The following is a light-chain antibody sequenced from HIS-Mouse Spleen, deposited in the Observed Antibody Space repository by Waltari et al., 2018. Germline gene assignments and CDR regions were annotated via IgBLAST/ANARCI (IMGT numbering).Light chain of an antibody. CDR2: KAS. V-gene: IGKV1-5*03. Sequence: DIQMNQSPSTLSSSVGDRFTITCRASQSISSWLAWYQQKPGKAPKLLIYKASSLESGVPSRFSGSGSGTEFTLTISSLQPDDFATYYCQQYNSYSRTFGQGTKVEIK. CDR1: QSISSW. J-gene: IGKJ1*01. CDR3: QQYNSYSRT.